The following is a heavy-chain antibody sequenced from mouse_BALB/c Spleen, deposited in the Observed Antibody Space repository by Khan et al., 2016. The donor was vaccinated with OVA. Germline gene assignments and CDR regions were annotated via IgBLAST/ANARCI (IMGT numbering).Heavy chain of an antibody. V-gene: IGHV2-6-1*01. CDR2: IWSDGST. D-gene: IGHD2-10*01. CDR3: ARQPYYHYNIMDY. CDR1: GFSLTNYG. J-gene: IGHJ4*01. Sequence: VKLKESGPGLAAPSQSLSITCTISGFSLTNYGVHWIRQPPGKGLEWLVVIWSDGSTTYNSALQSRLTITKDNSQSQVFLKMNGLQTDDTAIYFCARQPYYHYNIMDYWGQGTSVTVSS.